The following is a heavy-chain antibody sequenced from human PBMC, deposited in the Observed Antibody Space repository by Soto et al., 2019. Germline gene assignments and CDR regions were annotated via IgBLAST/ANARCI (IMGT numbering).Heavy chain of an antibody. CDR2: ISYSGSA. V-gene: IGHV4-39*01. J-gene: IGHJ6*03. D-gene: IGHD4-17*01. CDR1: GGSISSSNYY. Sequence: QLQLQESGPGLVKPSETLSLTCTVSGGSISSSNYYWGWIRQPPGKGLEWIGTISYSGSAYYNPFLSSRVTISVDTSKNQFSLKLSSVTAADTAVYYCAGPVRDYYYSYYMDFCGKWTTVTVSS. CDR3: AGPVRDYYYSYYMDF.